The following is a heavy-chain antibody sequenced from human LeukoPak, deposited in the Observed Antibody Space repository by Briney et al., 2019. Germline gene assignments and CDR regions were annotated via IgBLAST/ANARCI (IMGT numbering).Heavy chain of an antibody. CDR1: GGSISSYY. J-gene: IGHJ4*02. CDR3: ARHGTLGSTTYPLDY. D-gene: IGHD1-26*01. CDR2: IYYSGST. V-gene: IGHV4-59*08. Sequence: PSETLSLTCTVSGGSISSYYWSWIPQAPGKGLEWIGNIYYSGSTNYNPSLKSRVTVSVDTSKNQFSLKLSSVTAADTAVYYCARHGTLGSTTYPLDYWGQGTLVTVSS.